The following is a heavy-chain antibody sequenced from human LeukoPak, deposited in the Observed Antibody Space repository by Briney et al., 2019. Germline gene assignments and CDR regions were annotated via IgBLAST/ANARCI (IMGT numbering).Heavy chain of an antibody. J-gene: IGHJ4*02. D-gene: IGHD1-14*01. Sequence: SETLSLTCTVSGDPISSSSYYWGWIRQPPGKGLEWIGSIYYSGSTYYNPSLKSRVTISVDMSKNQFSLKLSSVTAADTAVYYCARDITGSFDYWGQGNLVTVSS. CDR2: IYYSGST. V-gene: IGHV4-39*07. CDR1: GDPISSSSYY. CDR3: ARDITGSFDY.